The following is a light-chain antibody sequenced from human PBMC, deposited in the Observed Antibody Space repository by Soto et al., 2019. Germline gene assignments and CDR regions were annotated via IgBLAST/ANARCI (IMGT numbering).Light chain of an antibody. J-gene: IGKJ1*01. CDR2: DAS. CDR1: QSISGW. V-gene: IGKV1-5*01. Sequence: DIQMTQSPSILSASVGDRVTITCRASQSISGWLAWYQQKPGKPPKLLIYDASSLEGGVPSRFSGSGSGTEFTLTISSLQPDDFATYYCQQYYSYPWTFGQGTKVDIK. CDR3: QQYYSYPWT.